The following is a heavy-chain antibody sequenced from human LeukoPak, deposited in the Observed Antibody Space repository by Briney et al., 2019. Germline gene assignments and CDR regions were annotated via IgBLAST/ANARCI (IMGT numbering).Heavy chain of an antibody. D-gene: IGHD6-19*01. J-gene: IGHJ4*02. V-gene: IGHV3-23*01. CDR3: AKNTGIAVAGALDY. CDR1: GFTFNNYA. CDR2: ISGSGGST. Sequence: GGSLRLSCAVSGFTFNNYAMSWVRQAPGKGLEWVSTISGSGGSTYYADSVKGRFTISRDNSKNTLYLQMNSLRAEDTALYYCAKNTGIAVAGALDYWGQGTLVTVSS.